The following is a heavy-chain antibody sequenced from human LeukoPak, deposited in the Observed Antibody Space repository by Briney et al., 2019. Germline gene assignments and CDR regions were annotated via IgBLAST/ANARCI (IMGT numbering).Heavy chain of an antibody. CDR1: GFTFSSYA. CDR3: ARVTIAAADY. J-gene: IGHJ4*02. D-gene: IGHD6-13*01. CDR2: ISYDGSNK. Sequence: PGGSLRLSCAASGFTFSSYAMHWVRQAPGKGLEWVAVISYDGSNKYYADSVKGRFTISRDNSKNTLYLQMNSLRAEDTAVYYCARVTIAAADYWGQGTLVTVSS. V-gene: IGHV3-30-3*01.